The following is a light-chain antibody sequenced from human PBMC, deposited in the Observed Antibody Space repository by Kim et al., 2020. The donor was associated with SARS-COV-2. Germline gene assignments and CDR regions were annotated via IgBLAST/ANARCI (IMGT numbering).Light chain of an antibody. CDR3: QQRGS. CDR2: EAS. V-gene: IGKV3-11*01. CDR1: QGVSNY. Sequence: EIVLWQSPGTLSLSPGDRATLSCRASQGVSNYLAWYQQKPGQGPRLLIYEASKRAAGIPARFSGSGSGTDFTLTISRLEPGDSAVYFCQQRGSFGQGTRLEIK. J-gene: IGKJ5*01.